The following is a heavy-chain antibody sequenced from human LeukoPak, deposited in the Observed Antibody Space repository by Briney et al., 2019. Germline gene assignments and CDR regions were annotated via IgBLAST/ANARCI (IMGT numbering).Heavy chain of an antibody. Sequence: GVSLKISCKGSGYSFTSHWIGWVRQMPGKGLEWMGILYPGDSDTIYSPSFQGQVTISADKSISTAYLQWSSLKASDTAMYYCARRGPESVFDYWGQGTLVTVSS. CDR2: LYPGDSDT. J-gene: IGHJ4*02. V-gene: IGHV5-51*01. CDR1: GYSFTSHW. CDR3: ARRGPESVFDY.